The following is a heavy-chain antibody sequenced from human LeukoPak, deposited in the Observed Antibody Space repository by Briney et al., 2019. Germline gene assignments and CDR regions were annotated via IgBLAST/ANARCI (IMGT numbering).Heavy chain of an antibody. CDR3: ANLVKVDY. CDR2: ISYDGSNK. V-gene: IGHV3-30*18. CDR1: GFTFSSYG. J-gene: IGHJ4*02. Sequence: GRSLRLSCAASGFTFSSYGMHWVRQAPGKGLEWVAVISYDGSNKYYADSVKGRFTISRDNSKNTLYLQMNSLRAEDTAVYYCANLVKVDYWGQGTLVTVSS.